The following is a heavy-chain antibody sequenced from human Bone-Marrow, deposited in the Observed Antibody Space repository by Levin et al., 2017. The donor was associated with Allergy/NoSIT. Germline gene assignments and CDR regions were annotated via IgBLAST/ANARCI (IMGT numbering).Heavy chain of an antibody. CDR3: ARAWDQFFDS. D-gene: IGHD1-26*01. CDR2: INPSDGFT. Sequence: ASVKVSCKASGYTFTAYFMHWVRQAPGQGLDWMGMINPSDGFTRSAQKFQGRLTMTRDTSTSTLYMELSSLRSDDTALYYCARAWDQFFDSWGQGTLVTVSS. J-gene: IGHJ4*02. V-gene: IGHV1-46*01. CDR1: GYTFTAYF.